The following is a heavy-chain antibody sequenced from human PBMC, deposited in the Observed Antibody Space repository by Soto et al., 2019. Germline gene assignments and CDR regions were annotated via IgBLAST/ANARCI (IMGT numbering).Heavy chain of an antibody. D-gene: IGHD3-10*01. CDR1: GFSLGTTGMR. CDR3: ARTAGYYRGRQFDY. CDR2: IDWDDDK. V-gene: IGHV2-70*04. Sequence: SGPTLVNPTQTLTLTCTFSGFSLGTTGMRVSWIRQPPGKALEWLARIDWDDDKFYSTSLKTRLTISKDTSKNQVVLRMANMDPADTATYYCARTAGYYRGRQFDYWGQGTLVTVSS. J-gene: IGHJ4*02.